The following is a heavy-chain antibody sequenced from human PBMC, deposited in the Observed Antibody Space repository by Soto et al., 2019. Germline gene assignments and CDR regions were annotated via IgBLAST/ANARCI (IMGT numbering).Heavy chain of an antibody. CDR3: ARPRYGSGSSLPNWFDP. Sequence: SETLSLTCTVSGGSISSSSYYWGWIRQPPGKGLEWIGSIYYSGSTYYNPSLKSRVTISVDTSKNQFSLKLSSVTAADTAVYYCARPRYGSGSSLPNWFDPWGQGTLVTVSS. CDR2: IYYSGST. J-gene: IGHJ5*02. D-gene: IGHD3-10*01. V-gene: IGHV4-39*01. CDR1: GGSISSSSYY.